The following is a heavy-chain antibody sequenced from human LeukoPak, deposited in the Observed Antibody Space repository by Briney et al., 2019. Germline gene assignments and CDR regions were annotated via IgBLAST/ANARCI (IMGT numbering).Heavy chain of an antibody. J-gene: IGHJ5*01. CDR3: ARGTYNWFDS. D-gene: IGHD3-10*01. CDR1: GYTFTDYY. V-gene: IGHV1-2*02. Sequence: ASVEVSCKASGYTFTDYYIHWVRQAPGEGLEWLGWINANTGVTHYAQRFQGRVTMTRVTSISTAYMEVRLTSDDTAVFYCARGTYNWFDSWGQGTLVTVSS. CDR2: INANTGVT.